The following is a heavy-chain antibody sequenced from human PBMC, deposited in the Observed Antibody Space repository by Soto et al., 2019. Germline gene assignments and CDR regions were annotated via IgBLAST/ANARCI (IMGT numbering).Heavy chain of an antibody. CDR2: ISGSGGST. CDR1: GFTFSSYA. Sequence: GGSLRLSCAASGFTFSSYAMSWVRQAPGKGLEWVSAISGSGGSTYYADSVKGRFTISRDNSKNTLYLQMNSLRAEDTAVYYCAKAGDSSGYPPSYFDYWGQGTLVTVSS. D-gene: IGHD3-22*01. V-gene: IGHV3-23*01. J-gene: IGHJ4*02. CDR3: AKAGDSSGYPPSYFDY.